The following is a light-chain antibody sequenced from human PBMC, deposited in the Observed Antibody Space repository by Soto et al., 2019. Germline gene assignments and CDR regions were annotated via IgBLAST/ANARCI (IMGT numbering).Light chain of an antibody. CDR2: AAS. V-gene: IGKV1-39*01. CDR1: QSISNY. J-gene: IGKJ1*01. CDR3: QQSYSTPRT. Sequence: DIQMTQSPSSLSASVGDRVTITCRASQSISNYLNWYQQKPGKAPKVLIYAASSLQSGVPSRFSGSGSGTHFTLTISSLQPEDFATYSCQQSYSTPRTFGQGTKVEMK.